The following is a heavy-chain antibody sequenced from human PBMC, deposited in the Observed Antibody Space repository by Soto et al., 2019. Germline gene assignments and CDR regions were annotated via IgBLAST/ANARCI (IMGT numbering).Heavy chain of an antibody. Sequence: GESLKISCKGSGYSFTSYWIGWVRQMPGKGLELMGVIYPGDSDIRYSPSFQGQVTISADKSISTAYLQWSSLKASDTAMYYCARPRDGHKGKNYYGMDVWGQGTTVTVSS. CDR1: GYSFTSYW. CDR3: ARPRDGHKGKNYYGMDV. V-gene: IGHV5-51*01. J-gene: IGHJ6*02. CDR2: IYPGDSDI.